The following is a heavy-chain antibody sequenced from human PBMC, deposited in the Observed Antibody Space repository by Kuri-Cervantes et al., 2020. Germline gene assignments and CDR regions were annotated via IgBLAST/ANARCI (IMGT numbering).Heavy chain of an antibody. Sequence: GESLKISCAASGFTFSSYAMSWVRQAPGKGLEWVSAISGSGGSTYYADSVKGRFTISRDNAKNSLYLQMNSLRAEDTAVYYCAKSDVTTYYDFWSGYYSGFDYWGQGTLVTVSS. CDR1: GFTFSSYA. CDR3: AKSDVTTYYDFWSGYYSGFDY. CDR2: ISGSGGST. J-gene: IGHJ4*02. V-gene: IGHV3-23*01. D-gene: IGHD3-3*01.